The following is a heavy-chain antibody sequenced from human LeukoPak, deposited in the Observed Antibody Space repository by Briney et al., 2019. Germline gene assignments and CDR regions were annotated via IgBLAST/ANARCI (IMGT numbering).Heavy chain of an antibody. CDR1: GGSISSYY. Sequence: SETLSLTCTVSGGSISSYYWSWIRQPPGKGLEWIGYIYYSGSTNYNPSLKSRVTISVDTSKNQFSLKLSSVTAADTAVYYCARDERAAAAGSEYYFDYWGQGTLVTVSS. V-gene: IGHV4-59*01. CDR2: IYYSGST. D-gene: IGHD6-13*01. CDR3: ARDERAAAAGSEYYFDY. J-gene: IGHJ4*02.